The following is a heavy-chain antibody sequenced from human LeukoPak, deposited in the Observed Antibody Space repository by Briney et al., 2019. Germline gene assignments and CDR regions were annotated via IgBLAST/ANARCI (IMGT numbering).Heavy chain of an antibody. CDR2: ISGGGSRT. CDR3: AKSLGLMMTTDFDY. V-gene: IGHV3-23*01. Sequence: PGGSLRLSCAAPGFTYRNYAMNWVRQAPGKGLEWVSGISGGGSRTYHADSVKGRFTISRDNSKNTLYLQMISLRAEDTAVYYCAKSLGLMMTTDFDYWGQGTLVTVSS. D-gene: IGHD4-17*01. J-gene: IGHJ4*02. CDR1: GFTYRNYA.